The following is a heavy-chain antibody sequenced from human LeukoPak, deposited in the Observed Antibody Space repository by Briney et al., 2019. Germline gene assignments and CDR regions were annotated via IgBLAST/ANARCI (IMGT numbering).Heavy chain of an antibody. CDR2: IHYSGNT. Sequence: ETLSPTCTVSGASITAYYWSWIRQPPGKGLEWIGYIHYSGNTKYSTSLKSRVTTSVDTSRSQFSLKLSSVTAADTAVYYCARGVGCSGGTCYSVYWLDPWGQGTLVTVSS. CDR3: ARGVGCSGGTCYSVYWLDP. V-gene: IGHV4-59*01. CDR1: GASITAYY. D-gene: IGHD2-15*01. J-gene: IGHJ5*02.